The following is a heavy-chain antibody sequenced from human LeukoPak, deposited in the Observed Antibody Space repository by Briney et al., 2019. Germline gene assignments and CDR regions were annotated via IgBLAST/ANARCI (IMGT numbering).Heavy chain of an antibody. J-gene: IGHJ4*02. D-gene: IGHD5-18*01. CDR2: IREDGSDK. CDR1: GFKFRDYW. Sequence: GGSLRLSXADSGFKFRDYWMAWLRRAPGEGLGWVAYIREDGSDKYYVDSVKGRFTISRDNAKNSLYLQMNSLRAEDTAVYYCASGRGYSYGFDYWGQGTLVTVSS. CDR3: ASGRGYSYGFDY. V-gene: IGHV3-7*01.